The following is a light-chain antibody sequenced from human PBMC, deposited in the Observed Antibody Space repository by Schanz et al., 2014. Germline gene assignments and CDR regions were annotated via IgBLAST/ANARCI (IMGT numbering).Light chain of an antibody. CDR3: QQYDTSPPTWT. CDR1: QSVSNNY. Sequence: EIVLTQSPATLSLSPGERATLSCRASQSVSNNYLAWYQQRRGQAPRLLIYATSNRATGIPDRFSGSGSGTDFTLTISRLEPEDFAVYYCQQYDTSPPTWTFGQGAKVEIK. CDR2: ATS. J-gene: IGKJ1*01. V-gene: IGKV3-20*01.